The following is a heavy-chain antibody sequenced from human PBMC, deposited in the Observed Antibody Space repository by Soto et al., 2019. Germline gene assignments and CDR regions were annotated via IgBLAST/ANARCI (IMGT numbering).Heavy chain of an antibody. D-gene: IGHD3-10*01. CDR1: GGSISSSNW. V-gene: IGHV4-4*02. CDR3: ARDQLWFGDFNTWGMDV. CDR2: IYHSGST. J-gene: IGHJ6*02. Sequence: QVQLQESGPGLVKPSGTLSLTCAVSGGSISSSNWWSWVRQPPGKGLEWIGEIYHSGSTNYNPSLKSRVTISVDKSKHQFSLKLSSVTAADTAVYYCARDQLWFGDFNTWGMDVWGQGTTVTVSS.